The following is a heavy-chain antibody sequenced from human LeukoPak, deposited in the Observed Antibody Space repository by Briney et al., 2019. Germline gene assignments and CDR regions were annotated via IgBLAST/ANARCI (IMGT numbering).Heavy chain of an antibody. CDR2: IKSKTDGGTT. V-gene: IGHV3-15*01. Sequence: GGSLRLSCAASGFTFSNAWMSWVRQAPGKGLEWVGRIKSKTDGGTTDYAAPVKGRFTISRDDSKNTLYLQMNSLKTEDTAVYYCARDQNYDFWSGDHPHAFDIWGQGTMVTVSS. CDR1: GFTFSNAW. J-gene: IGHJ3*02. CDR3: ARDQNYDFWSGDHPHAFDI. D-gene: IGHD3-3*01.